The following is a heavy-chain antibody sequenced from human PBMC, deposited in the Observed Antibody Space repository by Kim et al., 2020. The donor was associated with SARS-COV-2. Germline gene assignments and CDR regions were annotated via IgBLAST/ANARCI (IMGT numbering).Heavy chain of an antibody. Sequence: GGSLRLSCAASGFTFSSYAMSWVRQAPGKGLEWVSAISGSGGSTYYADSVKGRFTISRDNSKNTLYLQMNSLRAEDTAVYYCAKEKQVRWYSSGWYGYNWFDPWGQGTLVTVSS. CDR2: ISGSGGST. V-gene: IGHV3-23*01. CDR1: GFTFSSYA. CDR3: AKEKQVRWYSSGWYGYNWFDP. J-gene: IGHJ5*02. D-gene: IGHD6-19*01.